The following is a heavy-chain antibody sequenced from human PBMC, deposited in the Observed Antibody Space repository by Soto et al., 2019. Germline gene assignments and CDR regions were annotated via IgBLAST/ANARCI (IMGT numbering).Heavy chain of an antibody. CDR3: ARVGYYYYYYMDV. V-gene: IGHV3-20*01. CDR1: GLTFDDYG. J-gene: IGHJ6*03. CDR2: INWNGGST. Sequence: GGSLRLSCAASGLTFDDYGMSWVRQAPGKGLEWVSGINWNGGSTGYADSVKGRFTISRDNAKNSLYLQMNSLRAEDTALYHCARVGYYYYYYMDVWGKGTTVTVSS.